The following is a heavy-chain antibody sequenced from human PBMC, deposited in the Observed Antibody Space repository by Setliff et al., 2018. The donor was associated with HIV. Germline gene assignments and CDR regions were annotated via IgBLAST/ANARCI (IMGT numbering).Heavy chain of an antibody. J-gene: IGHJ4*02. CDR1: GYNFTNYW. CDR3: ARLSVVTATRIYYFDY. CDR2: SYPGDSDT. Sequence: GESLKICCKGSGYNFTNYWIGWVRQTPGKGLEWMGISYPGDSDTRYNPPFHGQVTISADNSISTAYLQWSSLKASDTAMYYCARLSVVTATRIYYFDYWGQGTLVTVSS. D-gene: IGHD2-21*02. V-gene: IGHV5-51*01.